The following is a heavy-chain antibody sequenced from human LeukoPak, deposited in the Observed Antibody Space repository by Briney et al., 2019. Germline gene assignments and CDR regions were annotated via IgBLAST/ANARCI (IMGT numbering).Heavy chain of an antibody. D-gene: IGHD3-16*01. CDR2: IIPLSGTS. V-gene: IGHV1-69*05. CDR1: GGTFRKYA. Sequence: SVKVSCKASGGTFRKYAIYWVRQAPGQGLQWMGRIIPLSGTSDFAQGFQGRVTSTTDASTSTAYMELTSLRSEDTAVYYCARGPNRGEGLDSFDIWGQGTMVTVSS. CDR3: ARGPNRGEGLDSFDI. J-gene: IGHJ3*02.